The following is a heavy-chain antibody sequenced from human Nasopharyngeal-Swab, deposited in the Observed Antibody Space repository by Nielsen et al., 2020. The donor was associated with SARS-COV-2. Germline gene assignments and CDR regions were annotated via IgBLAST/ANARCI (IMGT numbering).Heavy chain of an antibody. CDR1: GFTFSSYS. V-gene: IGHV3-21*01. D-gene: IGHD6-25*01. Sequence: GESLKISCAASGFTFSSYSMNWVRQAPGKGLEWVSSISSSSSYIYYAVSVKGRFTISRDNAKNSLYLQMHSLRAEDTAVYYCARDVGFIDPAYWGQGTLVTVAS. J-gene: IGHJ4*02. CDR2: ISSSSSYI. CDR3: ARDVGFIDPAY.